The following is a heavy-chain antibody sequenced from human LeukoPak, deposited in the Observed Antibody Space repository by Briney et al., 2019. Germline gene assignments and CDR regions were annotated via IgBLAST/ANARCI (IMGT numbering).Heavy chain of an antibody. D-gene: IGHD2-2*01. CDR1: GFTFDDYA. Sequence: PGGSLRLSCAASGFTFDDYAMHWVRQAPGKGLEWVSGISWHSGSIGYADSVKGRFTISRDNAKNSLYLQMNSLRAEDTALYYCARRRGLGYCSSTSCYAGYFDYWGQGTLVTVSS. J-gene: IGHJ4*02. CDR2: ISWHSGSI. CDR3: ARRRGLGYCSSTSCYAGYFDY. V-gene: IGHV3-9*01.